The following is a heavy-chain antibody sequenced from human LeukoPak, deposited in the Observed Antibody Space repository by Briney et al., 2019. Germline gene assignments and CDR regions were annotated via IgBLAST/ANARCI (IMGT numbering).Heavy chain of an antibody. Sequence: SETLSLTCTVSGGSINNYYWSWIRQPPGKGLEWIGYIYYSGSTNYNPSLKSRVTISVDTSKNQFSLKLSSVTAADTAVYYCARGYYGSGSYSQYWGQGALVTVSS. D-gene: IGHD3-10*01. CDR2: IYYSGST. J-gene: IGHJ4*02. V-gene: IGHV4-59*01. CDR3: ARGYYGSGSYSQY. CDR1: GGSINNYY.